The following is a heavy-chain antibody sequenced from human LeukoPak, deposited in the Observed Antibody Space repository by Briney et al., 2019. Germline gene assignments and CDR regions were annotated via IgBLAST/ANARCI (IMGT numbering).Heavy chain of an antibody. J-gene: IGHJ4*02. CDR3: AREWYYDILTGYYRSAFDY. D-gene: IGHD3-9*01. V-gene: IGHV4-34*01. CDR1: GGSFSGYY. CDR2: INHSGST. Sequence: PSETLSLTCAVYGGSFSGYYWSWIRQPPGKGLEWIGEINHSGSTNYNPSLKSRVTISVDTSKNQFSLKLSSVTAAGTAVYYCAREWYYDILTGYYRSAFDYWGQGTLVTVSS.